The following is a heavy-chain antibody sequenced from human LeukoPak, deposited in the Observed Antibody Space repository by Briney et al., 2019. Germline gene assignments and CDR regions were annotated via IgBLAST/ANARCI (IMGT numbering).Heavy chain of an antibody. Sequence: GGSLRLSCAASGFTFCSYSMNWVRQAPGKGLEWVSSISSSSSYIYYADSVKGRFTISRDNAKNSLYLQMNSLRAEDTAVYYCARISRSYVFDYWGQGTPVTVSS. D-gene: IGHD1-26*01. V-gene: IGHV3-21*01. CDR1: GFTFCSYS. CDR2: ISSSSSYI. CDR3: ARISRSYVFDY. J-gene: IGHJ4*02.